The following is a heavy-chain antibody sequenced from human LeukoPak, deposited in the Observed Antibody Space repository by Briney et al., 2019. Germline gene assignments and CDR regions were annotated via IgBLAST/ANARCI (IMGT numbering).Heavy chain of an antibody. V-gene: IGHV3-7*01. CDR1: GFTLSDNY. CDR3: ARGRYCSGGSCSKYYYYMDV. D-gene: IGHD2-15*01. CDR2: IKQDGSEK. Sequence: GGSLRLSCAASGFTLSDNYMTWIRQAPGEGLEWVANIKQDGSEKYYVDSVKGRFTISRDNAKNSLYLQMNSLRAEDTAVYYCARGRYCSGGSCSKYYYYMDVWGKGTTVTVSS. J-gene: IGHJ6*03.